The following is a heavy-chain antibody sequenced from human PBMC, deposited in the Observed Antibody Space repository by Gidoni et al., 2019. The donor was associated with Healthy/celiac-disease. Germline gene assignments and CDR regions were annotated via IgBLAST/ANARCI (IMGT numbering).Heavy chain of an antibody. V-gene: IGHV4-34*01. CDR1: GGSFSGYY. D-gene: IGHD1-26*01. CDR3: ARAHSGSYYFY. CDR2: INHSGST. Sequence: QVQLQQWGAGLLKPSETLSLTCAVYGGSFSGYYWSWIRQPPGKGLEWIGEINHSGSTNYNPSLKSRVTISVDTSKNQFSLKLSSVTAADTAVYYCARAHSGSYYFYWGQGTLVTVSS. J-gene: IGHJ4*02.